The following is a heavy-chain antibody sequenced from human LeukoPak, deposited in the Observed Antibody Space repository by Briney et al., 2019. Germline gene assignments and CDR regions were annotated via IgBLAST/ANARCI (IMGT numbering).Heavy chain of an antibody. CDR3: ARDPGYGLGVDYGDY. J-gene: IGHJ4*02. D-gene: IGHD3-10*01. CDR2: ISWNSGSI. CDR1: GFTFDDYA. V-gene: IGHV3-9*01. Sequence: GRSLRLSCAASGFTFDDYAMHWVRQAPGKGLEWGSGISWNSGSIGYADSVKGRFTISRDNAKNSLYLQMNSLRAEDTAVYYCARDPGYGLGVDYGDYWGQGTLVTVSS.